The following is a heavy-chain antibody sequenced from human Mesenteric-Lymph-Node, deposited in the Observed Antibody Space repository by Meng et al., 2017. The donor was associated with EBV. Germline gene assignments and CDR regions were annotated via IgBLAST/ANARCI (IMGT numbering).Heavy chain of an antibody. D-gene: IGHD3-22*01. Sequence: VECQESVSGLGQPSGTPSSPCAVSCAPISSNYWWSWVRQPPGKGLEWIGEIYHSGSTNSNPSLKGRVTISVDKSKNQFSLKMSSVTAADTAVYYCATLHYDGSGYYFGSWFDPWGQGTLVTVSS. V-gene: IGHV4-4*02. CDR3: ATLHYDGSGYYFGSWFDP. J-gene: IGHJ5*02. CDR2: IYHSGST. CDR1: CAPISSNYW.